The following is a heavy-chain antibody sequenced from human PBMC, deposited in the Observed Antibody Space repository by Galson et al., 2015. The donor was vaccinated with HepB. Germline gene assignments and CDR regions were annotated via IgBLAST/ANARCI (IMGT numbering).Heavy chain of an antibody. CDR1: GFTVNNNY. D-gene: IGHD2-8*02. CDR2: IYSSGTT. Sequence: SLRLSCAASGFTVNNNYMGWVRQAPGKGLEWVSVIYSSGTTYYADSVKGRFTISRDNSKNTLSLQMNSLRPEDTAVYYCARGLFGGWCTCYFDHWGPGTLVTVSS. J-gene: IGHJ4*02. V-gene: IGHV3-66*02. CDR3: ARGLFGGWCTCYFDH.